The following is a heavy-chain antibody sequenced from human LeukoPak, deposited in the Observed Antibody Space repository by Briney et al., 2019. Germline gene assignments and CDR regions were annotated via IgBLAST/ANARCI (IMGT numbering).Heavy chain of an antibody. CDR1: GYTLTELS. J-gene: IGHJ1*01. Sequence: GASVTVSCTVSGYTLTELSMHRVRQAPGKGQEWMGGFDPKDGETIYAQKFQGRVTMTEDTSTDTAYMELSSLRSEDTAVYYCASRPPGIAAAGPWRFQHWGQGTLFTVSS. CDR3: ASRPPGIAAAGPWRFQH. CDR2: FDPKDGET. D-gene: IGHD6-13*01. V-gene: IGHV1-24*01.